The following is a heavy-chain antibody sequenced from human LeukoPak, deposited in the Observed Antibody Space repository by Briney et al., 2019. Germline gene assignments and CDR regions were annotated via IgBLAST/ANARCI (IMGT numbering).Heavy chain of an antibody. CDR1: GVTFSHFW. J-gene: IGHJ4*02. D-gene: IGHD1-26*01. Sequence: GGSLRLSCAASGVTFSHFWILWVRHAPGKGLVWVSLIHSDGGTTNYADSVKGRFTISRDNAKKAVYLQMNSLRVEDTAVYYCARDIYSIAEWGQGTLVTVSS. V-gene: IGHV3-74*01. CDR2: IHSDGGTT. CDR3: ARDIYSIAE.